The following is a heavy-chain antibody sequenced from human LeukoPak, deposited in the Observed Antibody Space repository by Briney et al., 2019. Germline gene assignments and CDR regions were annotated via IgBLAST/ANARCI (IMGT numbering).Heavy chain of an antibody. CDR2: ISSKANSYVT. CDR3: TRLPGDYVWGSYRFASHYFDY. D-gene: IGHD3-16*02. J-gene: IGHJ4*02. CDR1: GFTFSGSA. Sequence: GRSLRLSCAASGFTFSGSAMHWVRQASGKGLEWVGRISSKANSYVTAYAASVKGRFTISRDDSKNTAYLQMNSLKTEDTAVYYCTRLPGDYVWGSYRFASHYFDYWGQGTLVTVSS. V-gene: IGHV3-73*01.